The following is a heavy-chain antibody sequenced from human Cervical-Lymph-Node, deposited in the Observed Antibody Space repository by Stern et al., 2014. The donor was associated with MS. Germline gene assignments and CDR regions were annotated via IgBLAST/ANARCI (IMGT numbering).Heavy chain of an antibody. CDR2: ISGHSGNT. CDR3: ARGNDDYYYYGLDV. V-gene: IGHV1-18*04. CDR1: GYMFTSYG. Sequence: QVQLVESGSEVKKPGASVKVSCKAFGYMFTSYGITWVRQAPGQGLEWMGWISGHSGNTIYAQKFQGRVTMTTDTSTRTAYMDVRSLRSDDTAVYYCARGNDDYYYYGLDVWGQGTTVTVSS. J-gene: IGHJ6*02. D-gene: IGHD1-1*01.